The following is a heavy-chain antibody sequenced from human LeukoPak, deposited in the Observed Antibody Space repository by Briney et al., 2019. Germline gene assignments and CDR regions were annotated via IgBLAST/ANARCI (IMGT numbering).Heavy chain of an antibody. CDR1: GFTFSSYW. CDR3: ASNRGQLVPFDY. D-gene: IGHD6-6*01. V-gene: IGHV3-30-3*01. Sequence: GGSLRLSCAASGFTFSSYWMHWVRQAPGKGLEWVAVISYDGSNKYYADSVKGRFTISRDNSKNTLYLQMNSLRAEDTAVYYCASNRGQLVPFDYWGQGTLVTVSS. J-gene: IGHJ4*02. CDR2: ISYDGSNK.